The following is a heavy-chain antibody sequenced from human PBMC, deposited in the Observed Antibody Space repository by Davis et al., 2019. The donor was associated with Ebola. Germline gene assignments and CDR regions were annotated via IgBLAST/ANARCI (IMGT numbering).Heavy chain of an antibody. Sequence: MPSETLSLTCTVSGGSISSSNWWSWVRQPPGKGLEWIGYIYYSGSTNYNPSLKSRVTMSVDTSKNQFSLRLYSVTAADTAVYYCARGSSNYYDSSGFYSNRRYFDSWGQGSLVTVSA. CDR3: ARGSSNYYDSSGFYSNRRYFDS. J-gene: IGHJ4*02. CDR1: GGSISSSNW. V-gene: IGHV4-4*02. CDR2: IYYSGST. D-gene: IGHD3-22*01.